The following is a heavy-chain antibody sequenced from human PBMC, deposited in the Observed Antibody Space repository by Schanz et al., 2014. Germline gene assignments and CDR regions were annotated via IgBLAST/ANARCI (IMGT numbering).Heavy chain of an antibody. Sequence: EVQLVESGGGLVQPGGSLRLPCVASGFTFSSFSMNWVRQTPEKGLEWVSYISTSSTTRYYAASLRGRFTISRDDAKNAVYLQMNSLRDEDTAVYYCARGEFGRLFPTWFDPWGQGTLVTVSS. D-gene: IGHD3-10*01. V-gene: IGHV3-48*02. J-gene: IGHJ5*02. CDR2: ISTSSTTR. CDR1: GFTFSSFS. CDR3: ARGEFGRLFPTWFDP.